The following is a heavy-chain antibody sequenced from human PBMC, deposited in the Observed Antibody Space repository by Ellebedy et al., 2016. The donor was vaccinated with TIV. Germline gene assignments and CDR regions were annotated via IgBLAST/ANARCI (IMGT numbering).Heavy chain of an antibody. J-gene: IGHJ4*02. D-gene: IGHD4-17*01. CDR1: GFTFSSYS. CDR3: ARNDYGDADY. Sequence: GESLKISCAASGFTFSSYSMNWVRQAPGKGLEWVSYISSSSSTIYYADSVKGRFTISRDNAKNSLYLQMNSLRDEDTAVYYCARNDYGDADYWGQGTLVTVSS. CDR2: ISSSSSTI. V-gene: IGHV3-48*02.